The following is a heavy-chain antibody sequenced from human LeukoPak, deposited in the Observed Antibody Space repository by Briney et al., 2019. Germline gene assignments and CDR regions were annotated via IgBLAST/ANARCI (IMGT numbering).Heavy chain of an antibody. J-gene: IGHJ4*02. Sequence: PGGSLRLSCAASGFTFTNYAMNWVRQAPEKGLEWVSTIHGGGDVTYYADSVKGRFTISRDNSRNTLYLQMNYLRAEDTAVYYCAKAEWGSSGYTHWEYWGQGTLVTVSS. D-gene: IGHD3-22*01. CDR3: AKAEWGSSGYTHWEY. V-gene: IGHV3-23*01. CDR2: IHGGGDVT. CDR1: GFTFTNYA.